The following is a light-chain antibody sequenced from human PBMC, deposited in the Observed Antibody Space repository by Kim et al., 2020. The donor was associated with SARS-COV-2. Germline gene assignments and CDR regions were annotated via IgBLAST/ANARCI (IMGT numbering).Light chain of an antibody. CDR3: QQDNTWPT. Sequence: EIVMTQSPATLSVSPGERATLSCRASQSVSSYLAWYQQKPGQAPRLLIYGASTRATGIPARFSGSGSGTEFTLTISSLQSEDFAVYYYQQDNTWPTFGQGTKVDIK. V-gene: IGKV3-15*01. CDR2: GAS. J-gene: IGKJ1*01. CDR1: QSVSSY.